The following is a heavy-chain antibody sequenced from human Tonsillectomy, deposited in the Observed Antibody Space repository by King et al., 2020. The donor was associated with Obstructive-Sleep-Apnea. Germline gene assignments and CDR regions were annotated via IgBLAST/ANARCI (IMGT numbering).Heavy chain of an antibody. Sequence: VQLQQWGAGLLKPSETLSLTCAVYGGSFSGYYWSWIRQPPGKGLEWIGEINHSGSTNYNPSLKSRVTISVDTSKNQFSLKLSSVTAADTAVYYCARVGYYGSEAAPWGQGTLVTVSS. CDR2: INHSGST. J-gene: IGHJ5*02. CDR1: GGSFSGYY. V-gene: IGHV4-34*01. D-gene: IGHD3-10*01. CDR3: ARVGYYGSEAAP.